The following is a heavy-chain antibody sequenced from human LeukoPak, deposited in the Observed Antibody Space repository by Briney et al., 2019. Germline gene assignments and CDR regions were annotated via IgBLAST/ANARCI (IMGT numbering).Heavy chain of an antibody. V-gene: IGHV3-23*01. CDR2: ISGSGGST. Sequence: GGSLRLSCAASGFTFSSYAMSWVRQAPGKGLEWVSAISGSGGSTYYADSVKGRFTISRDNSKNTLYLQMNSLRAEDTAVYYCANGPGITIFYYYYGMDVWGQGTTVTVSS. D-gene: IGHD3-9*01. CDR1: GFTFSSYA. J-gene: IGHJ6*02. CDR3: ANGPGITIFYYYYGMDV.